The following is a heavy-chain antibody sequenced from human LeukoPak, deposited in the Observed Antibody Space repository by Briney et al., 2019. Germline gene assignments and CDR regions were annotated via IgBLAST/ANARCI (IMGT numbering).Heavy chain of an antibody. J-gene: IGHJ4*02. V-gene: IGHV1-46*01. Sequence: EASVKVSCKASGYTFTSYYMHWVRQAPGQGLEWMGIINPSGGSTSYAQKLQGRVTMTTDTSTSTAYMELRSLRSDDTAVYYCAREDYYDSSGIDYWGQGTLVTVSS. CDR1: GYTFTSYY. D-gene: IGHD3-22*01. CDR2: INPSGGST. CDR3: AREDYYDSSGIDY.